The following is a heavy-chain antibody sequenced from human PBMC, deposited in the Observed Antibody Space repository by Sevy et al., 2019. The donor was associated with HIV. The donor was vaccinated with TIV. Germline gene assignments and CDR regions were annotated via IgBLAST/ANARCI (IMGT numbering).Heavy chain of an antibody. J-gene: IGHJ6*03. D-gene: IGHD3-3*01. CDR2: IKQDGSEK. CDR1: GFTFSSYW. V-gene: IGHV3-7*01. CDR3: ARKSGVVTYHYYYYYMDV. Sequence: GGSLRLSCAASGFTFSSYWMSWVRQAPGKGLEWVANIKQDGSEKYHVDSVKGRFTISRDNAKNSLYLQMNSLRAEDSAVYYCARKSGVVTYHYYYYYMDVWGKGTTVTVSS.